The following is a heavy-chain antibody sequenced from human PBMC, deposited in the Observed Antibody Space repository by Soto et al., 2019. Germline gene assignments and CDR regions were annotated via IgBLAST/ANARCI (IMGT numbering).Heavy chain of an antibody. Sequence: SETLSLTCTVSGGSVSSGSYYWSWIRQPPGKGLEWIGYIYYSGSTNYNPSLKSRVTISVDTSKNQFSLKLSSVTAADTAVYYCARARGKKPVREYYYYGMDVWGQGTTVTVSS. V-gene: IGHV4-61*01. CDR1: GGSVSSGSYY. CDR2: IYYSGST. J-gene: IGHJ6*02. CDR3: ARARGKKPVREYYYYGMDV. D-gene: IGHD6-13*01.